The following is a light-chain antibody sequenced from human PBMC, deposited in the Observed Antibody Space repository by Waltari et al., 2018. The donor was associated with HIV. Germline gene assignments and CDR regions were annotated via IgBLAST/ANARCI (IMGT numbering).Light chain of an antibody. CDR2: GAS. CDR3: QQYGSSRWT. CDR1: QSVSSSY. V-gene: IGKV3-20*01. J-gene: IGKJ1*01. Sequence: EIVLTQSPCTLSLSPGARATLSCRASQSVSSSYLAWYQQKPGQAPRLLIEGASSRATRIPDRFRGSGSGTDFTLTISRLEPEDFAVYYCQQYGSSRWTFGQGTKVEIK.